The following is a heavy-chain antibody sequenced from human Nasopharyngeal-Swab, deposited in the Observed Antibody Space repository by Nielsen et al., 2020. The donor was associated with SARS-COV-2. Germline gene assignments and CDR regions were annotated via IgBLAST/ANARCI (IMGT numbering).Heavy chain of an antibody. Sequence: SETLSLTCAVYGGSFSGYYWSWIRQPPGKGLEWIGEINHSGSTNYNPSLKSRVTISVDTSKNQFSLKLSSVTAADTAVYYCARGVKYDFWSGIRKYNWFDPWGQGTLATVSS. J-gene: IGHJ5*02. CDR2: INHSGST. V-gene: IGHV4-34*01. CDR1: GGSFSGYY. CDR3: ARGVKYDFWSGIRKYNWFDP. D-gene: IGHD3-3*01.